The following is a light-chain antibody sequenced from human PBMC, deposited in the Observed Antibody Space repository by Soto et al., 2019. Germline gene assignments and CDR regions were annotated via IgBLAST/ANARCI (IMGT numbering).Light chain of an antibody. CDR1: QEISGY. J-gene: IGKJ3*01. CDR2: GVS. V-gene: IGKV1-9*01. Sequence: IQLTQSPSSLSASVGDRVTITCRASQEISGYLAWYQQTPGKAPKLLIYGVSTLQDGVSSRFSGRGSGTDFSLTISSLQPEDVATYYCQKYNSAPFTFGPGTKVDIK. CDR3: QKYNSAPFT.